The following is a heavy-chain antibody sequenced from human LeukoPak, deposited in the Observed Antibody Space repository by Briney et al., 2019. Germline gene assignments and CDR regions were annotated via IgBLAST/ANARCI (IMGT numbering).Heavy chain of an antibody. CDR1: GFTVSSNY. V-gene: IGHV3-21*01. J-gene: IGHJ4*02. CDR3: ARTHLSFGGDFDY. CDR2: ISSSSSYI. D-gene: IGHD3-10*01. Sequence: GGSLRLSCAASGFTVSSNYMNWVRQAPGKGLEWVSSISSSSSYIYYADSVKGRFTISRDNAKNSLYLQMNSLRAEDTAVYYCARTHLSFGGDFDYWGQGTLVTVSS.